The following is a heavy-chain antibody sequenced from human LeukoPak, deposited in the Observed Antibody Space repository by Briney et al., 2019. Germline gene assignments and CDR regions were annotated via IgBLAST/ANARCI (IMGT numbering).Heavy chain of an antibody. V-gene: IGHV3-48*03. D-gene: IGHD1-26*01. CDR1: GFTFSSYE. CDR2: ISSSGSTI. CDR3: AKEQWELRTTTFDI. J-gene: IGHJ3*02. Sequence: GGSLRLSCAASGFTFSSYEMNWVRQAPGKGLEWVSYISSSGSTIYYADSVKGRFTISRDNSKNTLYLQMNSLRAEDAAVYYCAKEQWELRTTTFDIWGQGTMVTVSS.